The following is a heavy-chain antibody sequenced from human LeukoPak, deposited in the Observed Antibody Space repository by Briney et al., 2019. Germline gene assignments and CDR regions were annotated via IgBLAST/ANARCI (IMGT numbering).Heavy chain of an antibody. CDR1: GFTFNSHA. CDR3: AYYDSSGYYYGRLRY. Sequence: PGGSLRLSCAAYGFTFNSHAMSWVRQIPGKGLEWVSSVTADGTNTHFADSVEGRFTISRDNSKNTLYLHMNSLRVDDTAVYFCAYYDSSGYYYGRLRYWGQGTPVTVSS. V-gene: IGHV3-23*01. J-gene: IGHJ4*02. D-gene: IGHD3-22*01. CDR2: VTADGTNT.